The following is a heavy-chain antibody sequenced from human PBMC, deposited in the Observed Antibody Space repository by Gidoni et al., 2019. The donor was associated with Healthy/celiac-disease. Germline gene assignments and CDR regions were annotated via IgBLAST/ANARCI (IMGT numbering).Heavy chain of an antibody. V-gene: IGHV2-5*02. CDR3: AHSSSWLVVWFVP. CDR2: IYWDDDK. D-gene: IGHD6-13*01. J-gene: IGHJ5*02. Sequence: QITLTEASTTLGRPKQTLRLTFTFAGVSLNTNAMGVGWMRQPPGKALEWLALIYWDDDKRYSPSLKSRLTIIYATSKHQAVLTMNNMAPVDTAKYYCAHSSSWLVVWFVPRCLGIPVIVFS. CDR1: GVSLNTNAMG.